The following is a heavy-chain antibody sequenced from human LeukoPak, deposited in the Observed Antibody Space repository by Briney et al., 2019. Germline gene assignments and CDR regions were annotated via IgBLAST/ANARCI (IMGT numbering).Heavy chain of an antibody. CDR1: GFTFSSYA. CDR3: AKGSYYDSSGSFYFDY. Sequence: GGSLRLSCAAPGFTFSSYAMHWVRQAPGKGLEWVAVISYDGSNKYYADSVKGRFTISRDNSKNTLYVQVNSLGTEDTAAYYCAKGSYYDSSGSFYFDYWGQGTLVTVSS. D-gene: IGHD3-22*01. V-gene: IGHV3-30-3*01. CDR2: ISYDGSNK. J-gene: IGHJ4*02.